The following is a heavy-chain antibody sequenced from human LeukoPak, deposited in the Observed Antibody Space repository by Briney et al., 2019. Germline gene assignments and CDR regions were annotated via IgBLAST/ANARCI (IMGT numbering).Heavy chain of an antibody. J-gene: IGHJ6*03. CDR1: GGTFTSYA. Sequence: ASVKVSCKASGGTFTSYAISWVRQAPGQGLEWMGGIIPIFGTANYAQKFQGRVTITADESTSTAYMELSSLRSEDTAVYYCARGPAYQDYGHVDYYYYLDVWGKGTTVTVSS. CDR3: ARGPAYQDYGHVDYYYYLDV. V-gene: IGHV1-69*13. D-gene: IGHD4-17*01. CDR2: IIPIFGTA.